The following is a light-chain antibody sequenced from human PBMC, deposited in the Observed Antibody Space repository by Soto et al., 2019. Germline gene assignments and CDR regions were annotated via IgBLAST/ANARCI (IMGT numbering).Light chain of an antibody. CDR3: SSYTSSATLV. Sequence: QSALTQPASVSGSPGQSITISCSGGTSDIGTYNYVSWYQHHPGKVPKVMIYEVSNRPSGVSNRFSGSKSGITASLTISGLQSEDEADYYCSSYTSSATLVFGGGTKVTVL. J-gene: IGLJ3*02. CDR2: EVS. V-gene: IGLV2-14*01. CDR1: TSDIGTYNY.